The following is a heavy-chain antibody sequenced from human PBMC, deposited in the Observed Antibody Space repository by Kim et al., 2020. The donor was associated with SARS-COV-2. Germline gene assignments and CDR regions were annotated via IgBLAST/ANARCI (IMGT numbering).Heavy chain of an antibody. CDR2: ISGSGSNT. CDR1: GFTFSNYA. D-gene: IGHD4-17*01. J-gene: IGHJ2*01. CDR3: AKNFLDADYDNWFFDL. Sequence: GGSLRLSCAASGFTFSNYALSWVRQPPGKGLEWVSAISGSGSNTHYADSVKGRFTISRDNSKNTLYLQMSSLRAEDTAVYYCAKNFLDADYDNWFFDLWGRDTLVTVSS. V-gene: IGHV3-23*01.